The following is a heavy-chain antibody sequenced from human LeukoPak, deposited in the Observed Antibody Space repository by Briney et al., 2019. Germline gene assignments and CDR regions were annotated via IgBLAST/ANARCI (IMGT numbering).Heavy chain of an antibody. CDR3: ARGRRIPIFGVVIIARNPGFDY. V-gene: IGHV4-34*01. D-gene: IGHD3-3*01. Sequence: SETLSLTCAVYGGSFSGYYWSWIRQPPGKGLEWIGEINHSGSTNYNPSLKSRVTISVDTSKNQFSLKLSSVTAADTAVYYCARGRRIPIFGVVIIARNPGFDYWGQGTLVTVSS. J-gene: IGHJ4*02. CDR2: INHSGST. CDR1: GGSFSGYY.